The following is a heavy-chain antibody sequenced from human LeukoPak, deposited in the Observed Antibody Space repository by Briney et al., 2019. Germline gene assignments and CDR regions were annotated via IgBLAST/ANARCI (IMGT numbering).Heavy chain of an antibody. Sequence: SETLSLTCTVSGGSISSNYWNWIRQPAGKGLEWIGRIYTSGSTNYNPSLKSRVTMSVDTSKNQFSLKVSSVTAADTAVYYCARSRIRGNSSGYYQIDYWGQGTLVTVSS. CDR2: IYTSGST. V-gene: IGHV4-4*07. CDR1: GGSISSNY. J-gene: IGHJ4*02. D-gene: IGHD3-22*01. CDR3: ARSRIRGNSSGYYQIDY.